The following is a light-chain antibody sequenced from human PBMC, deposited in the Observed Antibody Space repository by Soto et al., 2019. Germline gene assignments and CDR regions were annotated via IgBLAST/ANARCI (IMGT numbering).Light chain of an antibody. CDR1: SSDVGGYNY. V-gene: IGLV2-14*01. J-gene: IGLJ3*02. Sequence: QSALTQPASVSGSPGQSITISCTGTSSDVGGYNYVSWYQQYPGKAPKLMIYEVSNRPSGVSNRFSGSKSANTASLTISGLQAEDAADYYCSSYTSSSTLVFGGGTKLTVL. CDR3: SSYTSSSTLV. CDR2: EVS.